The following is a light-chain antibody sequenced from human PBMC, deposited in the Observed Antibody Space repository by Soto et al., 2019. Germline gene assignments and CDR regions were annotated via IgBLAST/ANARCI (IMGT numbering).Light chain of an antibody. CDR1: QNVRSN. J-gene: IGKJ5*01. Sequence: EIVXPQVSPHLSEVPGDRASFSCRASQNVRSNLAWYQKKPGQAXRXXXYGASTRATGIPTRFSGSGSGKEFNLTISSLEPEDFAVYYCQDRSNSPQGFGHRTRLEI. V-gene: IGKV3-15*01. CDR3: QDRSNSPQG. CDR2: GAS.